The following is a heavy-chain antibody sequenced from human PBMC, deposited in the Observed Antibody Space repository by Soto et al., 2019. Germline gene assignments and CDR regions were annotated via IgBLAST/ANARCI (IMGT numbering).Heavy chain of an antibody. D-gene: IGHD1-1*01. CDR1: GGSVNSGNYY. J-gene: IGHJ3*02. V-gene: IGHV4-34*01. CDR2: MSHSGGT. CDR3: ARVERGTATTVVDAFDI. Sequence: QVQLQQWGAGLLKPSETLSLTCAVYGGSVNSGNYYWSWIRQPPGKGLEWIGEMSHSGGTHFNPSLKRRVTISVDTSKNQFSLKMSSVTAADMALYYCARVERGTATTVVDAFDIWGPGTLVTVSS.